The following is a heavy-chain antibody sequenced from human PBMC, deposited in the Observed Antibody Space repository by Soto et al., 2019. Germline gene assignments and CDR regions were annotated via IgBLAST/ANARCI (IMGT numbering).Heavy chain of an antibody. V-gene: IGHV4-59*01. CDR3: ARGVDYADPFDF. J-gene: IGHJ4*02. D-gene: IGHD4-17*01. Sequence: QVQLQESGPGLVKPAETLSLTCTVSGGYIRGYYWTWIRQPPGKGLVWIGFTYSSGSTTSNPSLKSRVSISIDTSRKEFSLKLTSVTPADTAVYYCARGVDYADPFDFWGQGTLVTVSS. CDR2: TYSSGST. CDR1: GGYIRGYY.